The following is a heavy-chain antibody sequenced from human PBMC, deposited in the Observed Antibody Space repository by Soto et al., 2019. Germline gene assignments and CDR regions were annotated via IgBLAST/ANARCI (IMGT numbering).Heavy chain of an antibody. D-gene: IGHD1-1*01. Sequence: QVQLQESGPGLVKPSETLSLTCSVSGSSFSNFYWSWIRQPAGKGLEWIGRIYTSGATSYNPSLKSRVTMSVDTSQTQMSLNLRSVTAADTAVYYCARGGIQLSYAFDYWGQGILDTVSS. J-gene: IGHJ4*02. CDR1: GSSFSNFY. CDR2: IYTSGAT. V-gene: IGHV4-4*07. CDR3: ARGGIQLSYAFDY.